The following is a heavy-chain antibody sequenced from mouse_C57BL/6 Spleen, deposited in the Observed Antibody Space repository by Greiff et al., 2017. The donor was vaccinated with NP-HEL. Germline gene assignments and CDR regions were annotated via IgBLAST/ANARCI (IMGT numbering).Heavy chain of an antibody. CDR2: IYPGNSDT. Sequence: VQLQQSGTVLARPGASVKMSCKTSGYTFTSYWMHWVKQRPGPGLEWIGAIYPGNSDTSSNQNFKGKANLTADTSASTAYMELSSLTNEDSAVYYCTTLDSSGPLEDWGQGTTLTVSS. V-gene: IGHV1-5*01. J-gene: IGHJ2*01. CDR3: TTLDSSGPLED. CDR1: GYTFTSYW. D-gene: IGHD3-2*02.